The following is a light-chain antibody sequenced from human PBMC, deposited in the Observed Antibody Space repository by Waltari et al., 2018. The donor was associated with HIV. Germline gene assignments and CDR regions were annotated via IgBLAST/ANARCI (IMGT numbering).Light chain of an antibody. J-gene: IGLJ2*01. V-gene: IGLV2-11*01. CDR1: SSDVGGFNF. CDR2: DVT. Sequence: QSALTQPRPVSGSPGQSVTIPCTGTSSDVGGFNFVSWYHQHPGKAPKLRIYDVTKRPSGVPDRFSGSKFDNTASLTISGLQADDEADYYCCSYAGSYTLVVFGGGTKLTVL. CDR3: CSYAGSYTLVV.